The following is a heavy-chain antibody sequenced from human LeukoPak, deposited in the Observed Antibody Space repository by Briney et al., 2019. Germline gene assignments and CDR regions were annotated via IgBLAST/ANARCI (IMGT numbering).Heavy chain of an antibody. CDR1: GDSVSRNSVA. D-gene: IGHD5-18*01. Sequence: SQTLSLTCAISGDSVSRNSVAWNWIRQSPSRGLEWLGRTYYKSTWYNDYAVSVKSRILINPDTSKNQFSLQLNSVTPEDTAVYYCARGAVDTPWAHLDYWGRGTLVTVSS. CDR2: TYYKSTWYN. J-gene: IGHJ4*02. V-gene: IGHV6-1*01. CDR3: ARGAVDTPWAHLDY.